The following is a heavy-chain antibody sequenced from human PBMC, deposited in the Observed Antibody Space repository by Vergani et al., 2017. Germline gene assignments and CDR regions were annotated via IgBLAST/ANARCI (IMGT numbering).Heavy chain of an antibody. J-gene: IGHJ3*02. V-gene: IGHV4-34*01. CDR2: INHSGST. D-gene: IGHD3-22*01. Sequence: QVQLQQWGAGLLKPSETLSLTCAVYGGSFSGYYWSWIRQPPGKGLEWIGEINHSGSTNYNPSLKSRVTISVDTSKTQFSLKLTSVTAADTAVYYCARVPSDHYDSSGKNAFDIWGQGTMVTVSS. CDR3: ARVPSDHYDSSGKNAFDI. CDR1: GGSFSGYY.